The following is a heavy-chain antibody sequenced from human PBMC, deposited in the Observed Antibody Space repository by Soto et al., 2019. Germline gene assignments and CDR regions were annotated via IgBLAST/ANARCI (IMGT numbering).Heavy chain of an antibody. V-gene: IGHV3-73*01. CDR1: GFTFSGSA. CDR3: TRPYYYDSSGYPYYYYYYGMDV. D-gene: IGHD3-22*01. Sequence: AESLRLSCAASGFTFSGSAMHWVRQASGKGLEWVGRIRSKANSYATAYAASVKGRFTISRDDSKNTAYLQMNSLKTEDTAVYYCTRPYYYDSSGYPYYYYYYGMDVWGQGTTVTVSS. J-gene: IGHJ6*02. CDR2: IRSKANSYAT.